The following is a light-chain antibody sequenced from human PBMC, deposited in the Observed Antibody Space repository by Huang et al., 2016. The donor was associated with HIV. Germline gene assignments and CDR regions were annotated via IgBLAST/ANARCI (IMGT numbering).Light chain of an antibody. CDR1: QSVHSD. CDR2: GAS. V-gene: IGKV3-15*01. Sequence: EIVMTPSPASLPVSPGEGATLSCRARQSVHSDLTWYQKKPGQAPRRLMYGASTRATGVPPRFSGSGSGTNCTLTISSLQSEDFALYYCHQYHDWPRTFGQGTKVEVK. CDR3: HQYHDWPRT. J-gene: IGKJ1*01.